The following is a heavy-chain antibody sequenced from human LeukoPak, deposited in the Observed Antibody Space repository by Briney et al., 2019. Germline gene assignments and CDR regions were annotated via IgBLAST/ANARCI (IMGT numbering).Heavy chain of an antibody. CDR3: ARIPTSVVPAAMNAFDI. V-gene: IGHV1-18*01. Sequence: GASVKVSCKASGYTFTSYGITWVRQVPGQGLEWMGWISAYNGNTNYAQKLQGRVTMTTDTSTSTAYMELRSLRSDDTAVYYCARIPTSVVPAAMNAFDIWGQGTMVTVSS. J-gene: IGHJ3*02. D-gene: IGHD2-2*01. CDR2: ISAYNGNT. CDR1: GYTFTSYG.